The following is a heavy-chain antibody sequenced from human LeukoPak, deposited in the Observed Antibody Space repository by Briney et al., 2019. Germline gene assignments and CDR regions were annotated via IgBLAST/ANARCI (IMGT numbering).Heavy chain of an antibody. V-gene: IGHV1-2*02. D-gene: IGHD4-4*01. J-gene: IGHJ5*02. CDR1: GYTFTGYY. Sequence: ASVKVSCKASGYTFTGYYMHWVRQAPGQGLEWMGWINPNSGGTNYAQKFQGSVTMTKDTSISTAYMELRRLRSDDTAVYYCARPNDYSNYEIDWFDPWGQGTLVTVSS. CDR3: ARPNDYSNYEIDWFDP. CDR2: INPNSGGT.